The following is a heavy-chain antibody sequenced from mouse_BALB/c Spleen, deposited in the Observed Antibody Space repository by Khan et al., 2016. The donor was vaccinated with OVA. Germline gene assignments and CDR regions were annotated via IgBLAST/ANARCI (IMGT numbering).Heavy chain of an antibody. D-gene: IGHD2-2*01. CDR3: ARRGDGYDGAMDY. CDR1: GYSITSDYA. J-gene: IGHJ4*01. CDR2: ISYSGST. Sequence: EVQLQESGPGLVKPSQSLSLTCTVTGYSITSDYAWNWIRQFPGNKLEWMGYISYSGSTSYNPSLKSRISITRDTSKNQFFLQLNSVTTEDTATYDCARRGDGYDGAMDYWGQGTSVTVSS. V-gene: IGHV3-2*02.